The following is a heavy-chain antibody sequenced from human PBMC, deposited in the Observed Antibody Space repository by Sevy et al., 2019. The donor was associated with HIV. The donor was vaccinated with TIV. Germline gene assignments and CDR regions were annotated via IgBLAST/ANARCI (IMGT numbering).Heavy chain of an antibody. Sequence: GGSLRLSCAVSGFTFNNYGMHWVRQAPAEGLEWVALIWYDGSNKHYADSVKGRFTISRDNVKNTLFLDMNSLRAEDTAIYYCAKDAGTYYLTYYFDSWGQGTLVTVSS. D-gene: IGHD1-26*01. CDR1: GFTFNNYG. V-gene: IGHV3-33*06. J-gene: IGHJ4*02. CDR3: AKDAGTYYLTYYFDS. CDR2: IWYDGSNK.